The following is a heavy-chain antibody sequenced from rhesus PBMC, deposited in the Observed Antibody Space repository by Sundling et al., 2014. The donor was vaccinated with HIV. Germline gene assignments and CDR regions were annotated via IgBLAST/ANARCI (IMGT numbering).Heavy chain of an antibody. J-gene: IGHJ4*01. CDR2: IGGSSGTT. Sequence: QVQLQESGPGLVKPSETLSLTCAVSGNSITSGFGWSWIRQPPGKGLEWIGYIGGSSGTTYYNPSLKSRVTISTDTSKNQFSLNLSSVTAADTAVYYCARTGPWTGFYSFDYWGQGVLVTVSS. CDR1: GNSITSGFG. D-gene: IGHD3-3*01. V-gene: IGHV4-127*01. CDR3: ARTGPWTGFYSFDY.